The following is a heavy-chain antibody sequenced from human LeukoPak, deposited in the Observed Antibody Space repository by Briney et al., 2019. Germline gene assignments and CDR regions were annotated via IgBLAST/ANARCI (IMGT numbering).Heavy chain of an antibody. CDR1: GGSISSSNW. CDR3: ARWGQQLTNWFDP. D-gene: IGHD6-13*01. Sequence: PSGTLSLTCAVSGGSISSSNWWSWVRQPPGKGLEWIGEIYHSGSTNYNPSLKSRVTISVDTSKNQFSLKLSSVTAADTAVYYCARWGQQLTNWFDPWGQGTLVTVSS. J-gene: IGHJ5*02. CDR2: IYHSGST. V-gene: IGHV4-4*02.